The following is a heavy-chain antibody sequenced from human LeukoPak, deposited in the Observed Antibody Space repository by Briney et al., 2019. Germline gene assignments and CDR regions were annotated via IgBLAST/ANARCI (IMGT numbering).Heavy chain of an antibody. J-gene: IGHJ4*02. Sequence: ASVKVSCKASGYTFTSYGISWVRQAPGQGLEWMGWINAYNGNTNYAQKLQGRVTKTTDTSTSTAYMELRSLRSDDTAVYYCARGPSYYDILTGYYLVDYWGQGTLVTVSS. CDR1: GYTFTSYG. CDR3: ARGPSYYDILTGYYLVDY. CDR2: INAYNGNT. D-gene: IGHD3-9*01. V-gene: IGHV1-18*01.